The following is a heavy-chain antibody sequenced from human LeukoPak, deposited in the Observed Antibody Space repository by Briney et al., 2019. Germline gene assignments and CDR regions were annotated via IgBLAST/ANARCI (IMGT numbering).Heavy chain of an antibody. J-gene: IGHJ3*01. V-gene: IGHV5-51*01. CDR2: IYPGDSDT. CDR1: GYSFTNYW. D-gene: IGHD3-22*01. Sequence: GESLQISCKGSGYSFTNYWIGWVRQMPAKDLEWMGIIYPGDSDTRYSPSFQGQVTISGDKSINTAYLQWSSLKASDTAMYYCARSPISYYYDSSGGHDAFDVWGQGTMVTVSS. CDR3: ARSPISYYYDSSGGHDAFDV.